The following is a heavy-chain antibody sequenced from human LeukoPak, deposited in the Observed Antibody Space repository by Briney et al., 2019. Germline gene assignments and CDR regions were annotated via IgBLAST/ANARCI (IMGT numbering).Heavy chain of an antibody. CDR1: GGSISSYY. CDR2: IYYSGST. Sequence: PSETLSLTCTVSGGSISSYYWSWIRQPPGKGLEWIGYIYYSGSTNYNPSLKSRVTISVDTSKNQFSLKLSSVTAADTAVYYCARGITMVRGVNNWSDPWGQGTLVTVSS. CDR3: ARGITMVRGVNNWSDP. D-gene: IGHD3-10*01. J-gene: IGHJ5*02. V-gene: IGHV4-59*01.